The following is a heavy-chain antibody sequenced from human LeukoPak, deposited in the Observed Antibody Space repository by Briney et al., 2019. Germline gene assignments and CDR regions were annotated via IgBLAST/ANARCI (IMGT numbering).Heavy chain of an antibody. CDR3: ARASAAGNDFWAGYPSDAFDI. CDR1: GFIVSTKY. D-gene: IGHD3-3*01. CDR2: IYNSGIT. J-gene: IGHJ3*02. Sequence: PGGSLRLSCAASGFIVSTKYMSWVRQAPGKGLEWVSVIYNSGITYYADSVKGRFTISRHNSENTVYLQMNSLRGEDTAVYYCARASAAGNDFWAGYPSDAFDIWGQGTKVTVSS. V-gene: IGHV3-53*04.